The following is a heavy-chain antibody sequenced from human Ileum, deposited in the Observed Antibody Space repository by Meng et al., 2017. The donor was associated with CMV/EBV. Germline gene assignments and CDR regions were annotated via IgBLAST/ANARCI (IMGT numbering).Heavy chain of an antibody. CDR3: VRGGTTIGCDDY. D-gene: IGHD1-7*01. CDR1: GFTFTSYS. CDR2: LDTSSTFI. V-gene: IGHV3-21*06. J-gene: IGHJ4*02. Sequence: EVHLVESGGGLVTQGGSLRLSCAASGFTFTSYSMNWFRQATGKGLEWVSSLDTSSTFIFYADSVDGHFTVSRDNVSNSLYLQMNSLRADDTAIYYCVRGGTTIGCDDYWGQGTLVTVSS.